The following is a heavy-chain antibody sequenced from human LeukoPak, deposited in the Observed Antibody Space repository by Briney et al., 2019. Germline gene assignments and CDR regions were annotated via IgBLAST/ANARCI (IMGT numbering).Heavy chain of an antibody. CDR1: GFTFSNYW. V-gene: IGHV3-74*01. CDR2: INGDGSST. CDR3: ARDPYGSGRY. Sequence: GGSLRLSCAASGFTFSNYWMHWVRQAPGKGLVWVSRINGDGSSTSYADSVKGRFTISRDNAKNTLYLQMDSLRAEDTAVYYCARDPYGSGRYWGQGTRVTVPS. J-gene: IGHJ4*02. D-gene: IGHD3-10*01.